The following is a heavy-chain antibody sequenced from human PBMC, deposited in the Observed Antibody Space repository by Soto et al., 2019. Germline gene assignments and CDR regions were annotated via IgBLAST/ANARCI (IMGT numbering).Heavy chain of an antibody. J-gene: IGHJ6*02. V-gene: IGHV4-30-4*01. Sequence: SETLSLTCTVSGGSIKSDYYWTWVRQPPGGGLEWMGYKYYSGATDSDPSLKRRVSFSVDTSKNQFYLNLTSVTVADTAVYYCARGRPNYFYYGLDVWGQGIPVTVSS. CDR2: KYYSGAT. CDR1: GGSIKSDYY. CDR3: ARGRPNYFYYGLDV.